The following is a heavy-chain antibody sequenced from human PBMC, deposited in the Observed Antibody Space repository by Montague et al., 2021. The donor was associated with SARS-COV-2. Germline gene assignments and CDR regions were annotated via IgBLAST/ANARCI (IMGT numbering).Heavy chain of an antibody. D-gene: IGHD3-22*01. CDR2: INQSGST. CDR3: ARVAGGYYHDSSDYFDY. V-gene: IGHV4-34*01. CDR1: GGSFSGYY. Sequence: SETLSLTCAVYGGSFSGYYLSWIRQPPGTGLEWVGEINQSGSTNYNPSLSSRVPLSVDTSKEQFSLKLSTLTAADTAVYYCARVAGGYYHDSSDYFDYWGQGALVTVSS. J-gene: IGHJ4*02.